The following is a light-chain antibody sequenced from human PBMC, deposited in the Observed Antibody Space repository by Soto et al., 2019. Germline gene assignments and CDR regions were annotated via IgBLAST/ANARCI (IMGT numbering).Light chain of an antibody. V-gene: IGKV1-9*01. CDR3: QQLHDYPIT. CDR2: AAS. J-gene: IGKJ5*01. CDR1: QGIDSS. Sequence: ILLTQSPSSLSASVGDRVTITCRASQGIDSSFAWYQEKPGKAPKLLIYAASSLQSEVPSRFSGSGSGTDFTLTISSLQPEDFATYYCQQLHDYPITFGQGTRLEI.